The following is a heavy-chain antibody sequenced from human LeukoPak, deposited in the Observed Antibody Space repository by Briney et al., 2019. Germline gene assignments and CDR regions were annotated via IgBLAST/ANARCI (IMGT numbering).Heavy chain of an antibody. J-gene: IGHJ1*01. CDR3: ARGPRLPQYFQY. D-gene: IGHD3-16*01. V-gene: IGHV3-21*01. CDR2: ISSSSSYI. Sequence: GGSLRLSCAASGFTFSSYSMNWVRQAPGKGLEWVSSISSSSSYIYYADSVKGRFTISRDNAKNSLYLQMNSLRAEDTAVYYCARGPRLPQYFQYWGQGTPVTVSS. CDR1: GFTFSSYS.